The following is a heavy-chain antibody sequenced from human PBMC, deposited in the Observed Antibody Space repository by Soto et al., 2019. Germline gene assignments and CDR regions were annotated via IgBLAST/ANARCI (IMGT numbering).Heavy chain of an antibody. V-gene: IGHV5-51*01. CDR1: GYSFTSYW. CDR3: ARTEIVVVVAATHYYFDY. D-gene: IGHD2-15*01. Sequence: PGESLKISCKGSGYSFTSYWIGWVRQMPRKGLEWMGIIYPGDSDTRYSPSFQGQVTISADKSISTAYLQWSSLKASDTAMYYCARTEIVVVVAATHYYFDYWGQGTPVTVSS. CDR2: IYPGDSDT. J-gene: IGHJ4*02.